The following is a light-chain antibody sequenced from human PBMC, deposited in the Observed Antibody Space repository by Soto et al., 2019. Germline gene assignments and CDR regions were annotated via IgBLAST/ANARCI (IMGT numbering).Light chain of an antibody. J-gene: IGLJ2*01. Sequence: QSVLTQPPSASGTPGQRVTISCSGSSSNIGSNTVNWYQQLPGTAPKLLSYSNNQRPSGVPDRFSGSKSGTSASLAISGLQSEDEADYYCAAWDDSLTGPVVFGGGTKLTVL. V-gene: IGLV1-44*01. CDR2: SNN. CDR3: AAWDDSLTGPVV. CDR1: SSNIGSNT.